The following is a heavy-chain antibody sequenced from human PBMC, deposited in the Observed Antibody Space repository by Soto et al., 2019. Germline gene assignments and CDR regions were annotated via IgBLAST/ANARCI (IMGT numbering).Heavy chain of an antibody. CDR3: ARDTYQYFDY. D-gene: IGHD2-2*01. V-gene: IGHV3-66*01. J-gene: IGHJ4*02. CDR1: GFTVSSNY. CDR2: IYTAGST. Sequence: AGGSLRLSCTASGFTVSSNYMSWVRQAPGKGLERVSVIYTAGSTYYADSVKGRFTISRDNSKNTLYLQMNSLRAEDTAVYYCARDTYQYFDYWGQGTLVTVSS.